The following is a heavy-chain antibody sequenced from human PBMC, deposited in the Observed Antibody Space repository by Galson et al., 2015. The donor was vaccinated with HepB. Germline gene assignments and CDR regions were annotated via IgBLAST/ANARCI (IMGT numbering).Heavy chain of an antibody. D-gene: IGHD2-2*01. Sequence: SVKVSCKASGYTFTGYYMHWVRQAPGQGLEWMGWINPNSGGTNYAQKFQGRVTMARDTSISTAYMELSRLRSDDTAVYYCARDGQYQLPLMDVWGKGTTVTVSS. V-gene: IGHV1-2*02. CDR1: GYTFTGYY. CDR2: INPNSGGT. CDR3: ARDGQYQLPLMDV. J-gene: IGHJ6*03.